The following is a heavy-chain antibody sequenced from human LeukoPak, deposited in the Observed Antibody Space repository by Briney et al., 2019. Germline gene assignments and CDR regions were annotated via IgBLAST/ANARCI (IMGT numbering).Heavy chain of an antibody. J-gene: IGHJ2*01. CDR2: IYYSGSP. Sequence: SETLSLTCTVSGGSITSYYWSWIRQPPGKGLEWIGYIYYSGSPNYNPSLKSRVTISLDTSKNQFSLKLSSVTAADTAVYYCARGEQEHWYFDLWGRGTLVTVSS. CDR1: GGSITSYY. D-gene: IGHD1-1*01. CDR3: ARGEQEHWYFDL. V-gene: IGHV4-59*12.